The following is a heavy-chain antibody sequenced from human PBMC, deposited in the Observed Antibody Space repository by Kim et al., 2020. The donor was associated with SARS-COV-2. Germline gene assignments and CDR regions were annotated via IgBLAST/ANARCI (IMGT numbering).Heavy chain of an antibody. CDR2: INHSGST. Sequence: SETLSLTCAVYGGSFSGYYWSWIRQPPGKGLEWIGEINHSGSTNYNPSLKSRVTISVDTSKNQFSLKLSSVTAADTAVYYCARGGWGSQWLLREYYFDY. CDR3: ARGGWGSQWLLREYYFDY. J-gene: IGHJ4*01. D-gene: IGHD6-19*01. V-gene: IGHV4-34*01. CDR1: GGSFSGYY.